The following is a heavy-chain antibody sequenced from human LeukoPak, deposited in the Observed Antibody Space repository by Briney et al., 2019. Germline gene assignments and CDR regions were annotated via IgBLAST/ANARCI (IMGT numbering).Heavy chain of an antibody. CDR3: ARGRGSGSWFDP. D-gene: IGHD3-10*01. V-gene: IGHV4-34*01. CDR1: GGSISSGGYY. CDR2: INHSGST. Sequence: NPSETLSLTCAVSGGSISSGGYYWSWIRQPPGKGLEWIGEINHSGSTNYNPSLKSRVTISVDTSKNQFSLKLSSVTAADTAVYYCARGRGSGSWFDPWGQGTLVTVSS. J-gene: IGHJ5*02.